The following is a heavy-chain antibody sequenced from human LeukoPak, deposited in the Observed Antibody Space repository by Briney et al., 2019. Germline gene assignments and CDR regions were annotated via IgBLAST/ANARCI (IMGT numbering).Heavy chain of an antibody. J-gene: IGHJ5*02. CDR3: ARHVNWRSGQSWFDP. D-gene: IGHD3-10*01. V-gene: IGHV5-10-1*01. CDR1: RYSFTSYW. CDR2: IDPSDSDT. Sequence: GESLKISCKASRYSFTSYWISWVRQMPGEGLEWMGRIDPSDSDTNYSPSFQGHVTMSADKSISTAYLQWSSLKASDTAMYFCARHVNWRSGQSWFDPWGQGTLVTVSS.